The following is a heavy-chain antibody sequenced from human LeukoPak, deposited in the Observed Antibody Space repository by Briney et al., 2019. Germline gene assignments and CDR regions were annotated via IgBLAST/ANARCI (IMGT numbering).Heavy chain of an antibody. V-gene: IGHV1-18*01. CDR1: GYTFNTYS. J-gene: IGHJ4*02. D-gene: IGHD3-9*01. Sequence: ASVKVSCKASGYTFNTYSFSWVRQAPGQGLEWMGWISTYNGDTKYARDYQDRVTMTTDASTSTAYMELRRLRSDDTAVYYCARDLDWVFDFWGQGTLVTVSS. CDR2: ISTYNGDT. CDR3: ARDLDWVFDF.